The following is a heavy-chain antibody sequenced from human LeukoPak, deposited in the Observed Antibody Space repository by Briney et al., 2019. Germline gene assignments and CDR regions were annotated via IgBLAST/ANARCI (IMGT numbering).Heavy chain of an antibody. J-gene: IGHJ4*02. CDR1: GGSFSGYY. CDR3: ARHRLGYSYGYFDY. D-gene: IGHD5-18*01. Sequence: SETLSLTCAVYGGSFSGYYWSWIRQPPGKGLEWIGGINHSGSTNYNPSLKSRVTISVDTSKNQFSLKLSSVTAADTAVYYCARHRLGYSYGYFDYWGQGTLVTVSS. V-gene: IGHV4-34*01. CDR2: INHSGST.